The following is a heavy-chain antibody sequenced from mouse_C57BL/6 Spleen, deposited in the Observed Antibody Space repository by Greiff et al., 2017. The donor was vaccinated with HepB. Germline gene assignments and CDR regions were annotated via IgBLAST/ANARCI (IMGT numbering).Heavy chain of an antibody. CDR3: ARLYYGNLYYFDY. CDR2: ISSGGSYT. J-gene: IGHJ2*01. Sequence: EVKLKESGGDLVKPGGSLKLSCAASGFTFSSYGMSWVRQTPDKRLEWVATISSGGSYTYYPDSVKGRFTISRDNAKNTLYLQMSSLKSEDTAMYYCARLYYGNLYYFDYWGQGTTLTVSS. D-gene: IGHD2-1*01. CDR1: GFTFSSYG. V-gene: IGHV5-6*01.